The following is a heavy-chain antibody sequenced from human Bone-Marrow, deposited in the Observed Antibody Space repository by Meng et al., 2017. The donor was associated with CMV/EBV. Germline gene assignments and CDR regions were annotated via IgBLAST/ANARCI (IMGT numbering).Heavy chain of an antibody. CDR3: ARAGSSTGHPQDYFYGMDV. CDR2: INWNGGST. D-gene: IGHD1-1*01. V-gene: IGHV3-20*01. J-gene: IGHJ6*02. Sequence: GESLKISCAASGFTFSSYWMSWVRQAPGKGLEWVSGINWNGGSTGYADSVKGRFTISRDNAKNSLYLQMNSLRAEDTALYHCARAGSSTGHPQDYFYGMDVWGQGTTVTVSS. CDR1: GFTFSSYW.